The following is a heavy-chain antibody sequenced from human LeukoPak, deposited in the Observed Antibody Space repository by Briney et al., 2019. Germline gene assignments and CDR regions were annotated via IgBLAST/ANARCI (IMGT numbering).Heavy chain of an antibody. D-gene: IGHD2-15*01. CDR3: ASVGRADY. CDR1: GFTFSNYE. CDR2: ISSSGSTI. Sequence: GGSLRLSCAASGFTFSNYEMNWVRQAPGKGLEWVSYISSSGSTIYHADSVKGRFTISRDNAKNSLYLQMNSLKVEDTAVYYRASVGRADYWGQGTLVTVSS. V-gene: IGHV3-48*03. J-gene: IGHJ4*02.